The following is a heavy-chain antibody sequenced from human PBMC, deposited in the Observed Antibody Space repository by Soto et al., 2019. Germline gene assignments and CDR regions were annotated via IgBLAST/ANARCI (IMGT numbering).Heavy chain of an antibody. V-gene: IGHV4-30-2*01. D-gene: IGHD3-22*01. Sequence: QLQLQESGSGLVKPSQTLSLTCAVSGGSISSGGYSWSWIRQPPGKGLEWIGYIYHSGSTYYNPSLKSRVTISVDRSKNQFSLKLSSVTAADTAVYYCARGVLRAYYYASSVWFDPWGQGTLVTVSS. CDR3: ARGVLRAYYYASSVWFDP. CDR2: IYHSGST. J-gene: IGHJ5*02. CDR1: GGSISSGGYS.